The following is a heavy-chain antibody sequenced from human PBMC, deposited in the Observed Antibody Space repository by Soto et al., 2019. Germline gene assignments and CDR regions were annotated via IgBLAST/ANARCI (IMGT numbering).Heavy chain of an antibody. CDR2: ISYSGTT. J-gene: IGHJ3*01. CDR3: ASAPSRGSNSRGPFDL. CDR1: GDSISTTNYY. Sequence: QVQLQESGPGLVKPSQTLSLTCTVSGDSISTTNYYWSWIRQPPGKGLEWIGYISYSGTTYYNPSLQTRLSISLDTSKNQFSLTLSSVTAADTAVYHWASAPSRGSNSRGPFDLRGQGTVVTVSS. D-gene: IGHD3-9*01. V-gene: IGHV4-30-4*01.